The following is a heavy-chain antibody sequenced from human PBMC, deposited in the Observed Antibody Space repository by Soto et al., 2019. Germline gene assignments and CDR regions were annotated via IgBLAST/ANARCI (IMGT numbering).Heavy chain of an antibody. D-gene: IGHD1-7*01. CDR2: IIPIFGTA. V-gene: IGHV1-69*13. Sequence: ASVKVSCKASGYTFTSYAMHWVRQAPGQGLEWMGGIIPIFGTANYAQKFQGRVTITADESTSTAYMELSSLRSEDTAVYYCASRSITGTLLHIYYYYGMDVWGQGTTVTV. CDR1: GYTFTSYA. CDR3: ASRSITGTLLHIYYYYGMDV. J-gene: IGHJ6*02.